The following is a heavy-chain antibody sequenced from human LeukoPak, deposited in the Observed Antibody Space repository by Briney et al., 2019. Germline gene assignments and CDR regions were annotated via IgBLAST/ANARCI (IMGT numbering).Heavy chain of an antibody. CDR3: ARGGPYHAFDI. CDR1: GFTFGSYW. Sequence: GGSLRLSCEASGFTFGSYWIYWVRQAPGKGLVYIARINNDGGGTTYADSVKGRFTISRDNARNGVYLQMNGLRAEDTAVYYCARGGPYHAFDIWGQGTMVTVSS. CDR2: INNDGGGT. D-gene: IGHD2-21*01. V-gene: IGHV3-74*01. J-gene: IGHJ3*02.